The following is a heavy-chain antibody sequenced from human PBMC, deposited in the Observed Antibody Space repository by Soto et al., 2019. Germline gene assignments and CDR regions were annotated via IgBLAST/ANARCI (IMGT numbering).Heavy chain of an antibody. V-gene: IGHV3-20*04. Sequence: EVQLVESGGGVVRPGGSLILSCAASGFMFDDFGMSWVRQAPGKGLAWVSGITWNSGSTGYADSVKGRFTISIDNAKNSLYLQMDSLRAEDTAFYYCARDGGVAVAVDAFDIWGQGTMVTVSS. CDR1: GFMFDDFG. D-gene: IGHD6-19*01. CDR3: ARDGGVAVAVDAFDI. J-gene: IGHJ3*02. CDR2: ITWNSGST.